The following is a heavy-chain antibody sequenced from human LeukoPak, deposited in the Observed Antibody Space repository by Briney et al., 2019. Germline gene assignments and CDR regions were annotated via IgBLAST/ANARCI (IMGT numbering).Heavy chain of an antibody. J-gene: IGHJ6*02. CDR2: INPDGSER. D-gene: IGHD6-19*01. CDR1: GFSFSSYY. CDR3: TRDLAAVPGPRMDV. V-gene: IGHV3-7*03. Sequence: GGSPRLSCAASGFSFSSYYMSWVRQAPGKGLEWVALINPDGSERYYVDSVKGQFTISRDNANNSLYLQMDSLRDDDTAMYFCTRDLAAVPGPRMDVWGQGTTVTVSS.